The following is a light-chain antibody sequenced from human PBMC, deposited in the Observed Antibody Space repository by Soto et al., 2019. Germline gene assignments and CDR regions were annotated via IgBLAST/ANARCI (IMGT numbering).Light chain of an antibody. CDR1: QSVSTN. CDR3: HQYNSYFT. Sequence: EIVMTQSPATLSVSPGERATLSCRASQSVSTNLAWYQQKPGQAPRLLMYGASTRATGIPARFSGSGSGTEFTLTITALRPDDFATYYYHQYNSYFTFGGGTKVEI. V-gene: IGKV3-15*01. CDR2: GAS. J-gene: IGKJ4*01.